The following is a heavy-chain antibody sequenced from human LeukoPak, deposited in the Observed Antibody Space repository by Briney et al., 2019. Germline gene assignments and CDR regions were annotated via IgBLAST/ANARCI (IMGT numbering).Heavy chain of an antibody. D-gene: IGHD3-9*01. J-gene: IGHJ4*02. V-gene: IGHV3-11*01. CDR3: ASKYYILTGFDY. Sequence: GGSLRLSCAASGFTFSDYYMSWIRQAPGKGLEWVSYISSSGSSIYYADSVKGRFTISRDNAKNSLYLQMNSLRAEDTAVYYCASKYYILTGFDYWGQGTLVTVSS. CDR2: ISSSGSSI. CDR1: GFTFSDYY.